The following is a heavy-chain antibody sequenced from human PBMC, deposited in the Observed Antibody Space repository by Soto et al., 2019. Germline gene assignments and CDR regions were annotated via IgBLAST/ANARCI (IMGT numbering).Heavy chain of an antibody. CDR1: GGSISGYY. V-gene: IGHV4-59*08. Sequence: ETLSLTCTVSGGSISGYYWSWIRQPPGKGLQWIGYIYSSGSTNYNPSLKSRVTISVDTSKNQFSLNLSSVTAADTAVYYCARQRRDFDYWGQGSLVTVS. CDR2: IYSSGST. J-gene: IGHJ4*02. CDR3: ARQRRDFDY.